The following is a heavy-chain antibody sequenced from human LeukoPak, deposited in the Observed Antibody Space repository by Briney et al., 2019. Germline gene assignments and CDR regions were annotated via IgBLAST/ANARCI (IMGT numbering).Heavy chain of an antibody. CDR3: TRRVSATRWFDP. V-gene: IGHV3-74*01. CDR2: ISGDGSAT. Sequence: GGSLRLSCAASGFTFSTYWMHWVRQAPGKGLVWVSRISGDGSATIHADSVKGRFTISRDNAENTMYLQMNSLTVEDTAVYYCTRRVSATRWFDPWGQGTLVTVSS. J-gene: IGHJ5*02. D-gene: IGHD2-15*01. CDR1: GFTFSTYW.